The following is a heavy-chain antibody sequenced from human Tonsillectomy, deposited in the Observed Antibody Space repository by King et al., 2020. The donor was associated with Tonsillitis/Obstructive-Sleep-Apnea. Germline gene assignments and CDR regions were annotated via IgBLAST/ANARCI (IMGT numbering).Heavy chain of an antibody. CDR3: AREGVAKPGPYCYMDV. Sequence: QLVQSGAEVRKPGASVKVSCKASGYTFTSYHMHWVRQAPGQGLEWMGIINPSGGSTTYAQKFQGRVTMTRDTSTSTVYMELSSLRSEDTAVYYCAREGVAKPGPYCYMDVWGKGITVTVSS. D-gene: IGHD3-3*01. J-gene: IGHJ6*03. CDR1: GYTFTSYH. CDR2: INPSGGST. V-gene: IGHV1-46*01.